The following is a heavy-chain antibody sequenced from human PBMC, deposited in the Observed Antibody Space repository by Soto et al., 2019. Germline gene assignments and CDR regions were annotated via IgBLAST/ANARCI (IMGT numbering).Heavy chain of an antibody. CDR3: AREGGDGWGYHSYGMDV. J-gene: IGHJ6*02. CDR1: GYTFNRYN. V-gene: IGHV1-3*01. Sequence: QVQLVQSETEVKKPGASVKVSCKASGYTFNRYNMHWVCQAPGQRLEWMGWINAGNGNTKYSQKFLGRITITRDTSASTAYMELSSLRSEDTAVYYCAREGGDGWGYHSYGMDVWGQGTTVTVSS. CDR2: INAGNGNT. D-gene: IGHD3-16*01.